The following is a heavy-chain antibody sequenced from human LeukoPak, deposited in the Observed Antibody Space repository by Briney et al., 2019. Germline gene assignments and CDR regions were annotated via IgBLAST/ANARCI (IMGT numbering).Heavy chain of an antibody. V-gene: IGHV5-51*01. D-gene: IGHD6-6*01. CDR2: IFPGDSDT. CDR3: GRLQGISSSPFDY. Sequence: GESLKISCKGSGYTFTTSWIAWVRQKPGKGLEWMGLIFPGDSDTRYSPSFQGQVSISADKSTSTAYLQWSSLKASDTAVYYCGRLQGISSSPFDYWGQGTLVTVSS. J-gene: IGHJ4*02. CDR1: GYTFTTSW.